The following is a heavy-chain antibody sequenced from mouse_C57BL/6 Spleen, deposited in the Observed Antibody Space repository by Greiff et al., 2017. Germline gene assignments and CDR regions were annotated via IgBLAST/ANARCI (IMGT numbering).Heavy chain of an antibody. CDR1: GYTFTDYE. J-gene: IGHJ2*01. CDR3: TRELGGYYFDD. Sequence: LVESGAELVRPGASVTLSCKASGYTFTDYEMHWVKQTPVHGLEWIGAIDPETGGTAYNQKFKGKAILTADKSSSTAYMELRSLTSEDSAVYYCTRELGGYYFDDWGQGTTLTVSS. D-gene: IGHD4-1*01. V-gene: IGHV1-15*01. CDR2: IDPETGGT.